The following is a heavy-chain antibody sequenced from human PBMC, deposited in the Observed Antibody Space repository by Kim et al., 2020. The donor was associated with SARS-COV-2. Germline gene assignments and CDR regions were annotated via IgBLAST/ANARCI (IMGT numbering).Heavy chain of an antibody. V-gene: IGHV5-51*01. J-gene: IGHJ6*02. D-gene: IGHD6-6*01. CDR1: GYSFTSYW. Sequence: GESLKISCKGSGYSFTSYWIGWVRQMPGKGLEWMGIIYPGDSDTRYSPSFQGQVTISADKSISTAYLQWSSLKASDTAMYYCARHSSFDPADYYYYYGMDVWGQGTTVTVSS. CDR3: ARHSSFDPADYYYYYGMDV. CDR2: IYPGDSDT.